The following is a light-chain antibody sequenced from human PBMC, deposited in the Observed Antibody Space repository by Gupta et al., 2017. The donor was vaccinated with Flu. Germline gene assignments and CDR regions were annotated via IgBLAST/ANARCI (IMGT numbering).Light chain of an antibody. CDR3: GTWDNSLSVVV. V-gene: IGLV1-51*01. J-gene: IGLJ2*01. CDR2: DND. CDR1: SSNIGINH. Sequence: QSVLTQPPSVSAARGQKVSISCSGSSSNIGINHVSWYQVLPGTAPKLLIYDNDKRPSRIPDRFSCSKSGTSATLDITGLQTGDEADYYCGTWDNSLSVVVFGGGTKVAV.